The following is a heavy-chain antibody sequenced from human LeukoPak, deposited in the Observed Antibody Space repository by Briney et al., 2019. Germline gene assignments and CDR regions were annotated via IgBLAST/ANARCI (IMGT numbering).Heavy chain of an antibody. CDR1: AGSISSSSYY. CDR2: IYYSGST. J-gene: IGHJ6*03. D-gene: IGHD4-17*01. V-gene: IGHV4-39*07. Sequence: SATLSLTRTVSAGSISSSSYYWGWIRQPPGKGLEWIGSIYYSGSTYYNPSLKSRVTISVDTSKNQFSLKLSSVTAADTAVYYCARESYGDYGSNYYYYMDVWGKGTTVTVSS. CDR3: ARESYGDYGSNYYYYMDV.